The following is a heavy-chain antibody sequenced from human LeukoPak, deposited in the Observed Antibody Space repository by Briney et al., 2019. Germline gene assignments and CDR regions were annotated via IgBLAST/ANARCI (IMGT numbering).Heavy chain of an antibody. CDR2: MNPNSGNT. V-gene: IGHV1-8*01. J-gene: IGHJ6*03. CDR1: GYTFTSYD. CDR3: ARRPLAGTSPLYYYYYMDV. D-gene: IGHD6-19*01. Sequence: ASVKDSCKASGYTFTSYDINSVRPATGQGLECMGCMNPNSGNTDYAQKFQGRVTMTRNTSISTAYMEMGSLRSEDTAVYYCARRPLAGTSPLYYYYYMDVWGKGTTVTVSS.